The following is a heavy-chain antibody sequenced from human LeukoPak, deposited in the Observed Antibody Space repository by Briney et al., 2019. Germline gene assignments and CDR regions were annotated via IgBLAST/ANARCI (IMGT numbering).Heavy chain of an antibody. CDR2: INPSGGST. D-gene: IGHD3-22*01. CDR3: ARVTESHYYDSSGYLYPTGY. V-gene: IGHV1-46*01. CDR1: GYTFTSYY. J-gene: IGHJ4*02. Sequence: ASVKVSCKASGYTFTSYYMHWVRQAPGQGLEWMGIINPSGGSTSYAQKFQGRVTMTRDTSTSTVYMELSSLRSEDTAVYYCARVTESHYYDSSGYLYPTGYWGQRTLVTVSS.